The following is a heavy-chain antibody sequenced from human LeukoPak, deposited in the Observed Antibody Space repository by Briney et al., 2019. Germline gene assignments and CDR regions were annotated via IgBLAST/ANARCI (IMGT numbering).Heavy chain of an antibody. Sequence: APVKVSCRASGGTFSSYAISWVRQAPGQGLEWMGGIIPIFGTANYAQKFQGRVTITTDESTSTAYMELSSLRSEDTAVYYCAREDPSGSFYFDYWGQGTLVTVSS. CDR3: AREDPSGSFYFDY. J-gene: IGHJ4*02. CDR1: GGTFSSYA. D-gene: IGHD1-26*01. V-gene: IGHV1-69*05. CDR2: IIPIFGTA.